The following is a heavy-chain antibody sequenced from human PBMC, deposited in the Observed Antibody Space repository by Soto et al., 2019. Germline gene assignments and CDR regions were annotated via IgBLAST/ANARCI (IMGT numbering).Heavy chain of an antibody. CDR1: GYTFTSYG. CDR2: ISAYNGNT. CDR3: ARECGGDCYRYFDY. Sequence: GASVKVSCKASGYTFTSYGISWVRQAPGQGLEWMGWISAYNGNTNYAQRLQGRVTMTTDTSTSTAYMELRSLRSDDTAVYYCARECGGDCYRYFDYWGQGTLVTVSS. V-gene: IGHV1-18*01. D-gene: IGHD2-21*02. J-gene: IGHJ4*02.